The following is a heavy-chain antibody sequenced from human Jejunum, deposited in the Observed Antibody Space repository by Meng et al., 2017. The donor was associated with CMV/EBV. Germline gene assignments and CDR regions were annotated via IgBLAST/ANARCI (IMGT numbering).Heavy chain of an antibody. V-gene: IGHV3-30*02. J-gene: IGHJ4*02. D-gene: IGHD2/OR15-2a*01. Sequence: ARLGGCGGGVVLPGGSLRPACVTSGFTFSRSGIHWVRQAPGKPLEWVSFIHYAWDSQYYADSVKGRFTISRDDSRNTVYLQMNSLTTEDTAVYYCAKNRDGIDSWGQGTLVTVSS. CDR1: GFTFSRSG. CDR2: IHYAWDSQ. CDR3: AKNRDGIDS.